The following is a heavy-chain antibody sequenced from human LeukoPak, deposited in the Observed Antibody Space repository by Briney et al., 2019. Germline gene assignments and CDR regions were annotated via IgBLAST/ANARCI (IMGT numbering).Heavy chain of an antibody. CDR1: GFTFSSYS. Sequence: GGSLRLSCAASGFTFSSYSMNWVRQAPGKGLEWVSYISSGGSTIYYADSVRGRFTISRDTAKNSLYLEMNSLRDEDTAMYYCVRGDQEASEPAFDYWGQGTLVTVSS. CDR2: ISSGGSTI. V-gene: IGHV3-48*02. CDR3: VRGDQEASEPAFDY. D-gene: IGHD1-14*01. J-gene: IGHJ4*02.